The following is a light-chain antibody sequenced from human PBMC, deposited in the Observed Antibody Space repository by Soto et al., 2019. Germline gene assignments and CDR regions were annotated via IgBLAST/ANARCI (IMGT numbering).Light chain of an antibody. Sequence: DIQMTQSPSSLSASVGDRVTITCRASQTISNYLNWYQQKPGKAPVLLIFAASSLQSGVPSRFSGSRSGRNFPLAISSLQPADSAIYYCQQTYSVPPTFGRGTKVEI. CDR1: QTISNY. V-gene: IGKV1-39*01. CDR3: QQTYSVPPT. CDR2: AAS. J-gene: IGKJ1*01.